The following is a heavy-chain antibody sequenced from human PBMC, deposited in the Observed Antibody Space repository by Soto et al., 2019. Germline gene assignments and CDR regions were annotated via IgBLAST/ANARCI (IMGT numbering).Heavy chain of an antibody. CDR1: GFTFSSYA. CDR3: ARECSSRAWAASGMDV. Sequence: PGGSLRLSCAASGFTFSSYAMHWVRQAPGKGLEWVAVISYDGSNKYYADSVKGRFTISRDNSKNTLYLQMNSLRAEDTAVYYCARECSSRAWAASGMDVWGQGTTVPVSS. V-gene: IGHV3-30-3*01. D-gene: IGHD6-13*01. CDR2: ISYDGSNK. J-gene: IGHJ6*02.